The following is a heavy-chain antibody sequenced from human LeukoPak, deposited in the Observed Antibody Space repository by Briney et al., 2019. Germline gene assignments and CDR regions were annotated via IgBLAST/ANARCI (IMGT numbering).Heavy chain of an antibody. J-gene: IGHJ3*02. CDR1: GYTFTSYY. CDR3: ARDIAVAGTDAFDI. D-gene: IGHD6-19*01. Sequence: ASVKVSCKASGYTFTSYYMHWVRQAPGQGLEWMGIINPSGGSTSYAQKFQGRVTITADKSTSTAYMELSSLRSEDTAVYYCARDIAVAGTDAFDIWGQGTMVTVSS. CDR2: INPSGGST. V-gene: IGHV1-46*01.